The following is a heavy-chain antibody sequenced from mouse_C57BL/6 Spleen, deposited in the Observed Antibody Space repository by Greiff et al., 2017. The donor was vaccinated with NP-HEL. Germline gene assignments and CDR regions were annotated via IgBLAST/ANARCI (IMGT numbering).Heavy chain of an antibody. D-gene: IGHD1-1*01. V-gene: IGHV3-6*01. CDR1: GYSITSGYY. Sequence: DVQLQESGPGLVKPSQSLSLTCSVTGYSITSGYYWNWIRQFPGNKLEWMGYISYDGSNNYNPSLKNRISITRDTSKNQFFLKLNSVTTEDTATYYCARSRNYYGSFAWFAYWGQGTLVTVSA. CDR3: ARSRNYYGSFAWFAY. CDR2: ISYDGSN. J-gene: IGHJ3*01.